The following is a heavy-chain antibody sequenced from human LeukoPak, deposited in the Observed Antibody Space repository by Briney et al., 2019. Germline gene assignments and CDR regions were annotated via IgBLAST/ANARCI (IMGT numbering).Heavy chain of an antibody. J-gene: IGHJ6*03. V-gene: IGHV4-39*01. CDR2: IHYSGST. D-gene: IGHD5-18*01. CDR1: GGSISTSSYY. CDR3: ARHWLRGAAKPGYMDV. Sequence: PSETLSLTCNVSGGSISTSSYYWGWIRQPPGKGLEWIGSIHYSGSTYYNPSLKSRVTISVDTSKTQFSLRLSSVTAADTAIYYCARHWLRGAAKPGYMDVWGKGPRSPSP.